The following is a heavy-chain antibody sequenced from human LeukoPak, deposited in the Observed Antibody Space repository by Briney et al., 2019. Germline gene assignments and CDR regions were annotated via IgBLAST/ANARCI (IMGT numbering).Heavy chain of an antibody. CDR1: GYTFTGYC. V-gene: IGHV1-2*02. D-gene: IGHD3-10*01. J-gene: IGHJ5*02. Sequence: ASVKVSCKASGYTFTGYCMHWVRQAPGQGPEWMGWINPNSGGTNYAQKFQGRVTMTRDTSISTAYMELSRLRSDDTAVYYCARVPRDTMVRGVLDWFDPWGQGTLVTVSS. CDR2: INPNSGGT. CDR3: ARVPRDTMVRGVLDWFDP.